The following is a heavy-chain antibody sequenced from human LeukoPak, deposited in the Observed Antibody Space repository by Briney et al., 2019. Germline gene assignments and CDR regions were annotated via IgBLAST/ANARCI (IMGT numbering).Heavy chain of an antibody. D-gene: IGHD5-12*01. CDR1: GFTFSSYA. Sequence: QTGGSLRLSCAASGFTFSSYAMHWVRQAPGKGLEWVAVISYDGSNKYYADSVKGRFTISRDNSKNTLYLQMNSLRAEDTAVYYCARDMQYSGYEAFDIRGQGTMVTVSS. J-gene: IGHJ3*02. CDR3: ARDMQYSGYEAFDI. CDR2: ISYDGSNK. V-gene: IGHV3-30*04.